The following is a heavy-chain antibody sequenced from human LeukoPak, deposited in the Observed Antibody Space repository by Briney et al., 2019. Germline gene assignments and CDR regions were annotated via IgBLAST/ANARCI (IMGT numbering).Heavy chain of an antibody. CDR2: ISAYNGNT. J-gene: IGHJ4*02. D-gene: IGHD3-10*01. V-gene: IGHV1-18*01. Sequence: ASVKVSCKASGYTFTSYGISWVRQAPGQGLEWMGWISAYNGNTNYAQKLQGRVTMTTDTSTSTAYMELRSLRSDDTAVYYCARDGLWFGELLVPFDYWGQGTLVTVSS. CDR3: ARDGLWFGELLVPFDY. CDR1: GYTFTSYG.